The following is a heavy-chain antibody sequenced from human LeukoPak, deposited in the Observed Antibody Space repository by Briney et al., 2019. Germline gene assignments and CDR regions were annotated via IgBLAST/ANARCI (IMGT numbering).Heavy chain of an antibody. CDR3: ARGLYGDY. V-gene: IGHV4-38-2*02. D-gene: IGHD2-2*02. CDR2: IYHSGST. Sequence: PSETLSLTCTVSGYSISSGYYWGWIRQPPGKGLEGIGSIYHSGSTYYNPSLKSRVTISVDTSKNQFSLKLSSVTAADTAVYYCARGLYGDYWGQGTLVTVSS. J-gene: IGHJ4*02. CDR1: GYSISSGYY.